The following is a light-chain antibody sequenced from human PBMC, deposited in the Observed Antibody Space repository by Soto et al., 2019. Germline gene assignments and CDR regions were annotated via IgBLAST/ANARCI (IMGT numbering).Light chain of an antibody. CDR1: ESVSSN. Sequence: EMTQCPATLSVSPGERVTLSCRASESVSSNLAWYQQRPGQAPRLLIYGASTRATDTPVRFRGSGSGTEFTLTISSLQSEDFAVYYCQQYNNWPPSIIFGQGTRLEIK. CDR2: GAS. J-gene: IGKJ5*01. CDR3: QQYNNWPPSII. V-gene: IGKV3-15*01.